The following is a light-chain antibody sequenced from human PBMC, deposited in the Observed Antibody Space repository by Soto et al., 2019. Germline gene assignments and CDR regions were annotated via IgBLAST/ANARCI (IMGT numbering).Light chain of an antibody. CDR1: QSVDSY. V-gene: IGKV3-11*01. Sequence: EIVLTQSPASLSLSPGERATLSCRASQSVDSYLVWYQQKPGQAPRLLIFGASNRATGIPARFSGSGSGTDFTLTINSLEPDDFAVYYCQQYVTSPWAFGQGTKVAIE. CDR3: QQYVTSPWA. J-gene: IGKJ1*01. CDR2: GAS.